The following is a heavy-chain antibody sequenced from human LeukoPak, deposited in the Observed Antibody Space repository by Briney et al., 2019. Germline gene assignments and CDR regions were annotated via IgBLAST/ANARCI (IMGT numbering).Heavy chain of an antibody. CDR3: ARGQLGQDF. CDR2: LYSSGTT. Sequence: PSETLSLTCTVSDGSISGYYWDWIRQSAGKRLERIGRLYSSGTTNYNPSLKSRVTMSVDTSKNQFSLKLTSVTVADTAVYYCARGQLGQDFWGQGTLVIVSS. V-gene: IGHV4-4*07. J-gene: IGHJ4*02. CDR1: DGSISGYY. D-gene: IGHD3-16*01.